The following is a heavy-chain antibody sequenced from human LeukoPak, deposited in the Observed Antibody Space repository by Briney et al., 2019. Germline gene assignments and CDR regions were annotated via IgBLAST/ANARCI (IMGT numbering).Heavy chain of an antibody. CDR1: GFTFSRHS. CDR2: ISSSSSHI. Sequence: GGSLRLSCAASGFTFSRHSMIWVRPARGKALEWVSSISSSSSHIYHADSVKGRYTISRDNARNSLYLQMNSLRAEDTAVYYCARDSRSIVADLDFWGQGTLVTVSS. D-gene: IGHD1-26*01. V-gene: IGHV3-21*01. J-gene: IGHJ4*02. CDR3: ARDSRSIVADLDF.